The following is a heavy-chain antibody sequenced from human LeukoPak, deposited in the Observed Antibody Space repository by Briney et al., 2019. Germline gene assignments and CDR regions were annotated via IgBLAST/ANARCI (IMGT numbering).Heavy chain of an antibody. Sequence: SETLSLTCTVSGGSISSSTYYWGWIRQPPGKGLEWIGNIYYSGSTYYHPSLKSRVTISVDTSKNQFSLKLSSVTAADTAVYYCARLVPLRFGPQSAFGFWGQGTIVTVSS. V-gene: IGHV4-39*01. CDR1: GGSISSSTYY. J-gene: IGHJ3*01. CDR3: ARLVPLRFGPQSAFGF. CDR2: IYYSGST. D-gene: IGHD3-3*01.